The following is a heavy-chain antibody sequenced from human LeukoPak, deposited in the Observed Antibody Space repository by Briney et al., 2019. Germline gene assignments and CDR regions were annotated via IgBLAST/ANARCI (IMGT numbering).Heavy chain of an antibody. J-gene: IGHJ3*02. D-gene: IGHD1-14*01. Sequence: ASVKVSCKASGYTFTSYGISWVRQAPGQGLEWLGWISTYNGNTHYAQKLQGRVTMTTDTSTTTAYMELRSLRSDDTAVYYCARDIHVPRIREPYFDIWGEGTLVTVSS. V-gene: IGHV1-18*01. CDR2: ISTYNGNT. CDR3: ARDIHVPRIREPYFDI. CDR1: GYTFTSYG.